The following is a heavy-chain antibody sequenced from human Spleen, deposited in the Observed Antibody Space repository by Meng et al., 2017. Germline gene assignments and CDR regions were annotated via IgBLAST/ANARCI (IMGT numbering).Heavy chain of an antibody. CDR3: ARGESDIVVVPANNDY. V-gene: IGHV3-20*04. CDR2: INWNGGST. CDR1: EFTFGDYF. Sequence: GESLKISCAASEFTFGDYFMSWIRQAPGKGLEWVSGINWNGGSTGYADSVKGRFTISRDNAKNSLYLQMNSLRAEDTAVYYCARGESDIVVVPANNDYWGQGTLVTVSS. D-gene: IGHD2-2*01. J-gene: IGHJ4*02.